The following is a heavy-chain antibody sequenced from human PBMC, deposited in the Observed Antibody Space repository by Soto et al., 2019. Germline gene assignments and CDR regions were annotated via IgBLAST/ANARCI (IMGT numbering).Heavy chain of an antibody. J-gene: IGHJ6*02. CDR1: GFTFSGET. V-gene: IGHV3-21*01. D-gene: IGHD3-10*02. Sequence: PXGSLRLTCAASGFTFSGETMNWVRQAPGKGLEWVSSISTTSTYIYYADSVKGRFTISRDNANNSLHLQMNSLRAEDTAVYYCTRDYVMDFWGQGTTVTVSS. CDR2: ISTTSTYI. CDR3: TRDYVMDF.